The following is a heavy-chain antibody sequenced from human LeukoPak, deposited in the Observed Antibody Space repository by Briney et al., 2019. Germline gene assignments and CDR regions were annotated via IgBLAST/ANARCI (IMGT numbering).Heavy chain of an antibody. CDR3: ARDHYGDYPVLYAFDI. D-gene: IGHD4-17*01. CDR1: GGSISSYY. J-gene: IGHJ3*02. V-gene: IGHV4-59*01. Sequence: PSETLSLTCTVSGGSISSYYWSWIRQPPGKGLEWIGYIYYSGSTNYNPSLKSRVTISVDTSKNQFSLKLSSVTAADTAVYYCARDHYGDYPVLYAFDIWGQGTMVTVSS. CDR2: IYYSGST.